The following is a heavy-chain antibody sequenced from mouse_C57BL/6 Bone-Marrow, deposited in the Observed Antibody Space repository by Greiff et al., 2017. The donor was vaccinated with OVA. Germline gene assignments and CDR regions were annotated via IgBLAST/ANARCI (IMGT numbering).Heavy chain of an antibody. CDR2: ISSGGSYT. D-gene: IGHD2-1*01. J-gene: IGHJ3*01. V-gene: IGHV5-6*01. Sequence: DVHLVESGGDLVKPGGSLKLSCAASGFTFSSYGMSWVRQTPDKRLEWVATISSGGSYTYYPDSVKGRFTISRDNAKNTLYLQMSSLKSEDTAMYYCARHYYGNYGFAYWGQGTLVTVSA. CDR1: GFTFSSYG. CDR3: ARHYYGNYGFAY.